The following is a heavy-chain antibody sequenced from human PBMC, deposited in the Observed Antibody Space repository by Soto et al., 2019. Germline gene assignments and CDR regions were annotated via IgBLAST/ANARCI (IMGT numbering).Heavy chain of an antibody. CDR2: ICWDADK. D-gene: IGHD2-15*01. V-gene: IGHV2-5*02. CDR3: AYLPCSGGSCYWFSFSGMDV. CDR1: GFSLSTSGVG. Sequence: QITLKESGPTLVKPTQTLTLTCTFSGFSLSTSGVGVAWIRQPPGEALEWLALICWDADKRYRPSLESRLTITKDTAKNQVVLTMTNMDSVDTATYYCAYLPCSGGSCYWFSFSGMDVWGQGTTVTVSS. J-gene: IGHJ6*02.